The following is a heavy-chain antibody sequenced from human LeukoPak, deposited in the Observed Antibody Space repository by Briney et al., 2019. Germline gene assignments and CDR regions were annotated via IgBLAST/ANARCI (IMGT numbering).Heavy chain of an antibody. V-gene: IGHV4-38-2*02. Sequence: SETLSLTCTVSGYSISSGYYWGWIRQPPGKGLEWIGSIYHSGSVYFNPSLKSRVTISVDTSKNQFSLKLSSVTAADTAVYYCALRQQLVSYYYMDVWGKGTTVTVSS. J-gene: IGHJ6*03. CDR3: ALRQQLVSYYYMDV. CDR2: IYHSGSV. CDR1: GYSISSGYY. D-gene: IGHD6-13*01.